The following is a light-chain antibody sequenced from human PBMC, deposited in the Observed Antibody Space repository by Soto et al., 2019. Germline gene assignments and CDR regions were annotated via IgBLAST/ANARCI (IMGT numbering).Light chain of an antibody. CDR1: QSVSSSY. J-gene: IGKJ1*01. CDR3: QQYGSSRWT. Sequence: EIVLTQSPGTLSLSPGERATLSCRASQSVSSSYLAWYQQKPGQAPRLLIYGASTRATGIPDRFSGSGSGTDFTLTISTLEPEDFAVYYCQQYGSSRWTFCQGTKVEFK. V-gene: IGKV3-20*01. CDR2: GAS.